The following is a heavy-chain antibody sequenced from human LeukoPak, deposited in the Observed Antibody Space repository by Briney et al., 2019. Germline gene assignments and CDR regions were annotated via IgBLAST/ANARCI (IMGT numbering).Heavy chain of an antibody. CDR3: ARMVMITFGGVIPIRYFDY. CDR1: GYTFASYA. J-gene: IGHJ4*02. CDR2: INAGNGNT. V-gene: IGHV1-3*01. D-gene: IGHD3-16*02. Sequence: ASVKVSCKASGYTFASYAMHWVRQAPGQRLEWMGWINAGNGNTKYSLKFQGRVTITRDTSASTAYMELSSLRSEDTAVYYCARMVMITFGGVIPIRYFDYWGQGTLVTVSS.